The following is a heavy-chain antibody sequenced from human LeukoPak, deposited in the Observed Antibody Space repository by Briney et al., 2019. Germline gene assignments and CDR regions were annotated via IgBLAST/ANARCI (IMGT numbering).Heavy chain of an antibody. CDR2: INYSGNT. V-gene: IGHV4-39*01. D-gene: IGHD2-2*01. J-gene: IGHJ4*02. Sequence: SETLSLTCTVSGGSISNNYWSWIRQPPGKGLEWIGSINYSGNTYYNPSLKSRVTISVDTSRNQFSLKLSSVTAADTALYYCARIDTVVLPSTMFDYWGQGTLVTVSS. CDR1: GGSISNNY. CDR3: ARIDTVVLPSTMFDY.